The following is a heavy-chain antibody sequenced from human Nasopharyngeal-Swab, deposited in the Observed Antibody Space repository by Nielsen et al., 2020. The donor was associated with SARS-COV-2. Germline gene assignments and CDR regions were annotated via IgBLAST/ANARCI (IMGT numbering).Heavy chain of an antibody. Sequence: GGSLRLSCAASGFTFSSYSMNWVRQAPRKGLEWVSSVSSTSTYIYYADSVKGRFTISRDNAKNSLYLLLNSLRAEDSAVYYCARDPLSSWQAIGNWYFDLWGRGTLVTVSS. V-gene: IGHV3-21*06. D-gene: IGHD6-13*01. J-gene: IGHJ2*01. CDR1: GFTFSSYS. CDR2: VSSTSTYI. CDR3: ARDPLSSWQAIGNWYFDL.